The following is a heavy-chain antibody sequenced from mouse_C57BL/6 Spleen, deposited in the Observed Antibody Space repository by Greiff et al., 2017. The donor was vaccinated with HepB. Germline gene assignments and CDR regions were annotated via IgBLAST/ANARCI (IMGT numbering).Heavy chain of an antibody. J-gene: IGHJ2*01. V-gene: IGHV1-50*01. Sequence: VQLQQPGAELVKPGASVKLSCKASGYTFTSYWMQWVKQRPGQGLEWIGEIDPSDSYTNYNQKFKGKATLTVDTSSSTAYMQLSSLTSEDSAVYYCARCTTVVATGFDYWGQGTTLTVSS. CDR1: GYTFTSYW. CDR2: IDPSDSYT. CDR3: ARCTTVVATGFDY. D-gene: IGHD1-1*01.